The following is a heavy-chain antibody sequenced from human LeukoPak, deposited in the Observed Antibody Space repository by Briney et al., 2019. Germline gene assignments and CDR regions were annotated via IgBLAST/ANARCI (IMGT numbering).Heavy chain of an antibody. CDR3: ARGVEYSSSGFDY. V-gene: IGHV1-69*05. CDR1: GGTFSSYA. Sequence: SVKVSCKASGGTFSSYAISWVRQAPGQGLEWMGGIIPILGTANYAQKFQGRVTITTDESTSTAYMELSSLRSEDTAVYYCARGVEYSSSGFDYWGQGTLVTVSS. J-gene: IGHJ4*02. CDR2: IIPILGTA. D-gene: IGHD6-6*01.